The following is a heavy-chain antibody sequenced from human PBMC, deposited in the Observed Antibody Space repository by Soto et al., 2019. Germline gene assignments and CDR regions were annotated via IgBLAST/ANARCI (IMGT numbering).Heavy chain of an antibody. D-gene: IGHD6-6*01. CDR2: IVPMFGIP. V-gene: IGHV1-69*02. CDR3: ASGPYTSSSGGYYYYYMDV. CDR1: GGTFSSYA. Sequence: QVQLVQSGAEVKKPGSSVKVSCKASGGTFSSYAINWVRQAPGQGLEWMGRIVPMFGIPNFAPKFQGRVTMTADRSTTTAYMELSSLRSEDTAVYYCASGPYTSSSGGYYYYYMDVWGKATTVTVSS. J-gene: IGHJ6*03.